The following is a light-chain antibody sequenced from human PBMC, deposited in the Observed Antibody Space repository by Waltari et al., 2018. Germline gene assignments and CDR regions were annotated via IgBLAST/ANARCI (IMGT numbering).Light chain of an antibody. CDR2: AAS. J-gene: IGKJ4*01. CDR3: QQGNSFPLS. CDR1: QDISRW. V-gene: IGKV1-12*01. Sequence: DIQMTQFPPSVSASVGDRVTITCRASQDISRWLAWYQQKPGQAPKFLIYAASNLQSGVPSRFSGSGSGTHFTLTISSLQPQDFATYYCQQGNSFPLSFGGGTKVEIK.